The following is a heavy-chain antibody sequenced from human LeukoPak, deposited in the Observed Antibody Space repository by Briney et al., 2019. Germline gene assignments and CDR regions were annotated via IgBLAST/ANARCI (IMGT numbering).Heavy chain of an antibody. CDR2: IYYSGST. D-gene: IGHD5-24*01. Sequence: PSETLSLTCTVSGGSISSYYWSWIRQPPGKGQEWIGYIYYSGSTNYNPSLKSRVTISVDTSKNQFSLKLSSVTAADTAVYYCARGEGNGYNYDAGAFDIWGQGTMVTVSS. V-gene: IGHV4-59*01. CDR1: GGSISSYY. CDR3: ARGEGNGYNYDAGAFDI. J-gene: IGHJ3*02.